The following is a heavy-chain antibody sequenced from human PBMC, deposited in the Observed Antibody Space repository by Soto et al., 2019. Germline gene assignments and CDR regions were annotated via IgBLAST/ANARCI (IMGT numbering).Heavy chain of an antibody. CDR3: AKFGWGGSYSESHASDI. CDR2: IYYSGT. CDR1: GGSISSYY. Sequence: TSETLSLTCSVSGGSISSYYWSWIRQPPGKGLEWIAYIYYSGTSYNPSLKSRVSISLATPKNQFSLKLSSVTTEDTALYSCAKFGWGGSYSESHASDIWGQGTMVTVSS. J-gene: IGHJ3*02. D-gene: IGHD1-26*01. V-gene: IGHV4-59*01.